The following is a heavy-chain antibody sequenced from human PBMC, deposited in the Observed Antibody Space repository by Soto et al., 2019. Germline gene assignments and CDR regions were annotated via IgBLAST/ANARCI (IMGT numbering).Heavy chain of an antibody. Sequence: QVQLVESGGGVVQPGRSLRLSCAASGFTFSRYSMYWVRQAPGEGLEWISVISNDGSKTYYADSVKGRFTVSRDNSKNTLYLQMNGLRAEDTTVYYCARETDWIPDYWGQGTLVTVSS. CDR2: ISNDGSKT. CDR1: GFTFSRYS. J-gene: IGHJ4*02. CDR3: ARETDWIPDY. D-gene: IGHD5-18*01. V-gene: IGHV3-30-3*01.